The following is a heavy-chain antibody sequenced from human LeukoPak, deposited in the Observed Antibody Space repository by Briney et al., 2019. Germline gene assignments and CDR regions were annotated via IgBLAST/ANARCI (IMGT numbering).Heavy chain of an antibody. CDR2: ISSSSATI. Sequence: GGSLRLSCEGSGFSLSAYNMNWVRQAPGKGLESVSYISSSSATIFYADSVKGRFTISRDNAKNSLYLQMNSLRAEDTAVYYCARGPVLVVAANLQFDYWGQGTLVTVSS. V-gene: IGHV3-48*01. J-gene: IGHJ4*02. CDR1: GFSLSAYN. D-gene: IGHD2-15*01. CDR3: ARGPVLVVAANLQFDY.